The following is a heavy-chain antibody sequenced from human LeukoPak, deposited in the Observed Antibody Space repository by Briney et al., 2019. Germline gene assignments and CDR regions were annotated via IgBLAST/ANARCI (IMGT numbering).Heavy chain of an antibody. J-gene: IGHJ4*02. Sequence: GGSLRLSCAASGFTVSSNYMSWVRQAPGKGLEWVSVIYSGGSTYYADSVKGRFTISRDNSKNTLYLQMNSLRAEDTAVYYCAKDRFFDIFYSDYWGQGTLVTVSS. CDR1: GFTVSSNY. D-gene: IGHD3-9*01. V-gene: IGHV3-66*01. CDR3: AKDRFFDIFYSDY. CDR2: IYSGGST.